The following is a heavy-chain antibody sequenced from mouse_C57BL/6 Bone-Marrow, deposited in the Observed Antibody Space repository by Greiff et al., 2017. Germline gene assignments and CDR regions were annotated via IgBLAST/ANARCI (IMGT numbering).Heavy chain of an antibody. V-gene: IGHV1-59*01. Sequence: VQLQQPGAELVRPGTSVKLSCKASGYTFTSYWMHWVKQRPGQGLEWIGVIDPSDSYTNYNQKFKGKATLTVDTSSSTAYMQLSSLTSEDSAVYYCARGELLRCAYWGQGTLVTVSA. D-gene: IGHD2-12*01. CDR3: ARGELLRCAY. CDR1: GYTFTSYW. CDR2: IDPSDSYT. J-gene: IGHJ3*01.